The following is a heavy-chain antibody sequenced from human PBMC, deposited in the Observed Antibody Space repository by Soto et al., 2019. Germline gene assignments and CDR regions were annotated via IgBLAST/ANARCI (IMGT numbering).Heavy chain of an antibody. Sequence: PGGSLRLSCAASGFSFSRYSMNWVRQAPGKGLEWVSSISSGSDYKFYADSVKGRFTISRDNAKNSLFLQMSSLRAEDTAVYYCARVYYNMYYYGLDVWGQGTTVTVSS. CDR1: GFSFSRYS. J-gene: IGHJ6*02. V-gene: IGHV3-21*01. D-gene: IGHD3-10*01. CDR3: ARVYYNMYYYGLDV. CDR2: ISSGSDYK.